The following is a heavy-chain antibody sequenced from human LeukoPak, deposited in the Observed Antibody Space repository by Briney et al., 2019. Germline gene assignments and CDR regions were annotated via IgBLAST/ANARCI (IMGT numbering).Heavy chain of an antibody. CDR2: ISSDGSST. V-gene: IGHV3-74*01. CDR3: ARGYSGSYRVDY. D-gene: IGHD1-26*01. CDR1: GFTFSSYW. Sequence: GGSLRLSCAASGFTFSSYWMHWVRQAPGKGLVWVSRISSDGSSTTYADSVKGRFTISRDNAKNMLYLQMNSLRAEDTAAYYCARGYSGSYRVDYWGQGTLVTVSS. J-gene: IGHJ4*02.